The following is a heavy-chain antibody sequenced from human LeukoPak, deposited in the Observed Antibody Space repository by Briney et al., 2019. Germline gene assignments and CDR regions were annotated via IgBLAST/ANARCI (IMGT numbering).Heavy chain of an antibody. V-gene: IGHV3-49*03. Sequence: GGSLRLSCTASGFTFGDYAMSWFRQAPGKGLEWVGFIRSKAYGGTTEYAASVRGRFTISRDDSKSIAYLQMNSLKTEDTAVYYCTRYDFWSGDFDYWGQGTLVTVSS. D-gene: IGHD3-3*01. CDR1: GFTFGDYA. J-gene: IGHJ4*02. CDR3: TRYDFWSGDFDY. CDR2: IRSKAYGGTT.